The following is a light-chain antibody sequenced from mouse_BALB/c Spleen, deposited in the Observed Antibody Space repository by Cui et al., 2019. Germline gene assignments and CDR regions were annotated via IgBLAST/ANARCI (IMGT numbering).Light chain of an antibody. Sequence: QIVLTQSRAIMSASLGVRVTMTCTSSASVSSSYLHWYQQKPGSSPKLWIYTTSNLASVVPARFIGSGSGTSYSLTISSMEAEDTATYYCHQYHRSPYTFGGGTKLEIK. CDR2: TTS. CDR3: HQYHRSPYT. V-gene: IGKV4-74*01. CDR1: ASVSSSY. J-gene: IGKJ2*01.